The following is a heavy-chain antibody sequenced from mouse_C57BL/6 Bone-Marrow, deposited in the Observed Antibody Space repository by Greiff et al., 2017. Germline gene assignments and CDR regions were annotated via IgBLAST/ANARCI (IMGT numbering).Heavy chain of an antibody. CDR2: IDPRSGNT. V-gene: IGHV1-81*01. J-gene: IGHJ3*01. CDR3: ASYGFAY. CDR1: GYTFTSYG. Sequence: VQLQQSGAELVRPGASVKLSCKASGYTFTSYGISWVKQRTGQGLEWIGEIDPRSGNTYYNEKFKGQATLTADKSSSTAYMELRSLTSEYSAIYFYASYGFAYWGQGTLVTVSA. D-gene: IGHD1-1*02.